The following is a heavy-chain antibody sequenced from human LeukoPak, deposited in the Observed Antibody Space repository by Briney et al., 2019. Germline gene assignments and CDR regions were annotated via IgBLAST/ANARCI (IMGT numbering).Heavy chain of an antibody. V-gene: IGHV3-21*01. CDR3: AREGIATLDY. CDR1: GFTFSSYS. CDR2: ISSSSYI. D-gene: IGHD6-13*01. J-gene: IGHJ4*02. Sequence: PGGSLRLSCAASGFTFSSYSMNWVRQAPGKGPEWVSSISSSSYIYYADSVKGRFTISRDNAKNSLYLQMNSLRAEDTAVYYCAREGIATLDYWGQGTLVTVSS.